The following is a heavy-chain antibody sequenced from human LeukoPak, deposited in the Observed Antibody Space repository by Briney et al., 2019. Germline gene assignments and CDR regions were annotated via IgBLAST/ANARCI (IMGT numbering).Heavy chain of an antibody. CDR1: GFTFSSYS. V-gene: IGHV3-48*04. Sequence: GGSLRLSCAASGFTFSSYSMNWVRQAPGKGLEWVSYISGPSTPIYYADSVKGRFTISRDNAKNSLYLQMNSLRPEDTAVYYCASSRKGFGDLSDYWGQGTLVTVSS. CDR3: ASSRKGFGDLSDY. CDR2: ISGPSTPI. D-gene: IGHD3-10*01. J-gene: IGHJ4*02.